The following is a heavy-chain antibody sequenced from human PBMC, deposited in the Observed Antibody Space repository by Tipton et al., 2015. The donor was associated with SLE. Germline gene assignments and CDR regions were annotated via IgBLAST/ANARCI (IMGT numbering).Heavy chain of an antibody. CDR1: GGSISNYY. CDR2: IYYTGNT. Sequence: TLSLTCTVSGGSISNYYWNWIRQPPGKGLEWIGHIYYTGNTNYNPSLESPFTISVDTSKKQFSLKLSSVTAADTAVYYCARVVRGSSWYWFDPWGQGTLVTVSS. D-gene: IGHD6-13*01. J-gene: IGHJ5*02. V-gene: IGHV4-59*01. CDR3: ARVVRGSSWYWFDP.